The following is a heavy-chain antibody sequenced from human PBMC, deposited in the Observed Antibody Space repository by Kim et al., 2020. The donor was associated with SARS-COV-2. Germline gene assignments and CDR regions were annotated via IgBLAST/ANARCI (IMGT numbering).Heavy chain of an antibody. CDR3: ARDPPSGISYYFDF. D-gene: IGHD6-25*01. Sequence: GDSVKGRFIISRDNSKNTLYLQMNSLRVEDTAVYYCARDPPSGISYYFDFWGQGTLVTVSS. V-gene: IGHV3-33*01. J-gene: IGHJ4*02.